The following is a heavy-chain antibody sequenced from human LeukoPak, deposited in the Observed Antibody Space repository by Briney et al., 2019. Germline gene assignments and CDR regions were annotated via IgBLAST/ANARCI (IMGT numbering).Heavy chain of an antibody. CDR2: IYCSGST. D-gene: IGHD6-13*01. Sequence: SETLSLTCTVSGDSISSSSYYWGWIRQPPGKGLEWIGSIYCSGSTYYNPSLKSRVTISVDTSKNQFSLKLSSVTAADTAVYYCARDRLVAAAVDYWGQGTLVTVSS. J-gene: IGHJ4*02. V-gene: IGHV4-39*07. CDR3: ARDRLVAAAVDY. CDR1: GDSISSSSYY.